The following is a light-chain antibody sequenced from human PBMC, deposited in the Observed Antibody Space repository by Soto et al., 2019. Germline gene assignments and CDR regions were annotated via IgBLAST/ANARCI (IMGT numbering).Light chain of an antibody. J-gene: IGLJ2*01. V-gene: IGLV2-8*01. Sequence: QSALTQPPSASGSPGQSVPISCIGTSSDVGGYNYVSWYQQHPGKAPKLMIYEVSKRPAWVPDRFSGSKSGNTASLTVSGLQAEDEADYYCSSYAASNKLGVFGGGTKLTVL. CDR3: SSYAASNKLGV. CDR1: SSDVGGYNY. CDR2: EVS.